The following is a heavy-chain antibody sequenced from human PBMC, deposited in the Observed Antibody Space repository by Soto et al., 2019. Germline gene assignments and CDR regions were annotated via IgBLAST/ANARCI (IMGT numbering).Heavy chain of an antibody. J-gene: IGHJ5*01. CDR1: GYTFAHYG. D-gene: IGHD2-2*01. Sequence: ASVKVSCKASGYTFAHYGISWVRQAPGQGLEWMGWISGNNGATNYAPKMQGRVTMTIDTSTDTAYMDLRSLTSDDTAVYFCARDLKYFPVLGNWFDSWGQGTLVTVSS. V-gene: IGHV1-18*04. CDR3: ARDLKYFPVLGNWFDS. CDR2: ISGNNGAT.